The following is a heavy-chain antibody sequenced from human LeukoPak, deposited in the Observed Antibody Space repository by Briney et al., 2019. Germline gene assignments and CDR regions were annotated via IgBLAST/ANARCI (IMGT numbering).Heavy chain of an antibody. Sequence: SETLSLTCTVSGGSISSYYWSWIRQPAGKGLEWIGRIYTSGSTNYNPSLKSRVTMSVDTSKNQFSLKLSSVTAADTAVYYCANNAYDILTGYFDFDYWGQGTLVTVSS. CDR2: IYTSGST. CDR1: GGSISSYY. CDR3: ANNAYDILTGYFDFDY. V-gene: IGHV4-4*07. D-gene: IGHD3-9*01. J-gene: IGHJ4*02.